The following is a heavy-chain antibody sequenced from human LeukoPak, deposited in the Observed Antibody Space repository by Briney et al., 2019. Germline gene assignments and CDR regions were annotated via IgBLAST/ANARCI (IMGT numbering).Heavy chain of an antibody. CDR2: INPNSGGT. J-gene: IGHJ4*02. CDR1: GYIFTGYY. D-gene: IGHD3-10*01. CDR3: ARELEVRGVILFAY. V-gene: IGHV1-2*02. Sequence: ASVKVSCKASGYIFTGYYMHWVRQAPGQGLEWMGWINPNSGGTNYAQKLQGRVTMTRDTSTSTAYMELRSLTSDDTAVYYCARELEVRGVILFAYWGQGTLVTVSS.